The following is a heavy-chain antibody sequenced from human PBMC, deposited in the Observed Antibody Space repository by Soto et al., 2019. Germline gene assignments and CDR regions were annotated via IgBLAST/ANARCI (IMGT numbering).Heavy chain of an antibody. D-gene: IGHD3-22*01. CDR1: GYTFTSYG. Sequence: QVQLVQSGAEVKKPGASVKVSCKASGYTFTSYGISWVRQAPGQGLEWMGWISAYNGNTNYAQKLQGRVTMTTDTATSTAYMELRSLRSDDTAVYYCASMNYDRSGYYNGFDYWGQGTLVTVSS. V-gene: IGHV1-18*01. CDR2: ISAYNGNT. CDR3: ASMNYDRSGYYNGFDY. J-gene: IGHJ4*02.